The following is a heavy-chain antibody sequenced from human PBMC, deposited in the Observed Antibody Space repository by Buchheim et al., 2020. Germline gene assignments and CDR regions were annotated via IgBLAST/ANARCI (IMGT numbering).Heavy chain of an antibody. D-gene: IGHD2-8*01. V-gene: IGHV4-34*01. J-gene: IGHJ4*02. CDR3: ARGPPMVSAQASVDY. Sequence: QVQLQQWGAGLLKPSETLSLTCAVYGGSFSGYYWSWIRQPPGKGLEWIGEINHSGSTNYNPSLKSRVTISVDTSKNQFSLKLSSVTAADTAVYYCARGPPMVSAQASVDYWGQGTL. CDR2: INHSGST. CDR1: GGSFSGYY.